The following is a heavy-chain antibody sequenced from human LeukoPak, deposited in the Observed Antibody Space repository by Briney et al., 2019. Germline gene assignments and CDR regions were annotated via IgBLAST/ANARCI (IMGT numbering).Heavy chain of an antibody. Sequence: KPSETLCLTCAASGYSISSGYYWGWIHPPPRKLLEWIGENSHSGSTNYNLSLRSRITISVDTSKNQFSLKVDSVTAADTAVYYCARQDYSDSSGQNWFDPWGQGTLVTVSS. CDR1: GYSISSGYY. D-gene: IGHD3-22*01. V-gene: IGHV4-38-2*01. CDR2: NSHSGST. CDR3: ARQDYSDSSGQNWFDP. J-gene: IGHJ5*02.